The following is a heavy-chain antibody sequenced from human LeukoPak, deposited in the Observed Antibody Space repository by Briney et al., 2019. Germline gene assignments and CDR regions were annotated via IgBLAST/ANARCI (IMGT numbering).Heavy chain of an antibody. CDR2: ISGSGGST. CDR1: GFTFSSYA. J-gene: IGHJ4*02. CDR3: ARSFFQWNYGSCPDS. Sequence: GGSLRLSCAASGFTFSSYAMSWVRQAPGKGLEWVSAISGSGGSTYYADSVKGRFTISRDNSKNTLYLQMNSLRPEDTAVYSCARSFFQWNYGSCPDSWGQGTLVTVSS. D-gene: IGHD1-7*01. V-gene: IGHV3-23*01.